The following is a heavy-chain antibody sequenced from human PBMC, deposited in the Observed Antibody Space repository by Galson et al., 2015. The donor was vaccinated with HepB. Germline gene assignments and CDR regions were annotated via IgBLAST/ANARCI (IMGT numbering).Heavy chain of an antibody. V-gene: IGHV3-33*08. CDR2: IRYDGSNK. Sequence: SLRLSCAASGFTLSSYGMHWVRQAPGKGLEWVAVIRYDGSNKYYADSVKGRFTISRDNFKKMVYLQMNSLRAEDTAVYYCARDRVLRSLGYWYFDLWGRGTLVTVSS. D-gene: IGHD4-17*01. CDR3: ARDRVLRSLGYWYFDL. J-gene: IGHJ2*01. CDR1: GFTLSSYG.